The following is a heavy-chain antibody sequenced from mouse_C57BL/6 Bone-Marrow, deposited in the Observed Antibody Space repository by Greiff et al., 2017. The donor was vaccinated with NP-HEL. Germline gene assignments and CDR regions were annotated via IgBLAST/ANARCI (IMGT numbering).Heavy chain of an antibody. V-gene: IGHV2-6*01. CDR2: IWGVGST. Sequence: VQLQQSGPGLVAPSQSLSITCTVSGFSLTSYGVDWVRQSPGKGLEWLGGIWGVGSTNYNSALKSRLSISKDNSKSQVFLKMNSLQTNDTAMDYCASDLRGNLYYFDYWGQGTTLTVSS. CDR3: ASDLRGNLYYFDY. J-gene: IGHJ2*01. CDR1: GFSLTSYG. D-gene: IGHD2-1*01.